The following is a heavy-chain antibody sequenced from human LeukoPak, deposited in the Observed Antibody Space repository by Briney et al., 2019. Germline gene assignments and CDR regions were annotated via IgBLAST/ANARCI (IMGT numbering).Heavy chain of an antibody. V-gene: IGHV4-34*01. J-gene: IGHJ4*02. CDR3: ARDPGWYYFDY. Sequence: SETLSLTCAVYGGSFSGYYWSWIRQPPGKGLEWIGEINHSGSTNYNPSLKSRVTISVDTSKNQFSLKLSSVTAAETAVYYCARDPGWYYFDYWGQGTLVTVSS. CDR2: INHSGST. CDR1: GGSFSGYY. D-gene: IGHD1-14*01.